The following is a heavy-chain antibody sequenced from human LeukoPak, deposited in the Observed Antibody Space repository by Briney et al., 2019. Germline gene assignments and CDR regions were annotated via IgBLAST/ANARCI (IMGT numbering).Heavy chain of an antibody. CDR1: GFTSSTAW. D-gene: IGHD3-10*01. Sequence: GSLRLSCAVSGFTSSTAWLTWVRQAPGKGLEWIGSIYYSGSTYYNPSLKSRVTISVDTSKNQFSLKLSSVTAADTAVYYCARQSGRFRNYYYYMDVWGKGTTVTVSS. V-gene: IGHV4-39*01. J-gene: IGHJ6*03. CDR2: IYYSGST. CDR3: ARQSGRFRNYYYYMDV.